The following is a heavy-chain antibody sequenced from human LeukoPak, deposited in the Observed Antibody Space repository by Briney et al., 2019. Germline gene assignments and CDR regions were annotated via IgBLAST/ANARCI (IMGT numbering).Heavy chain of an antibody. V-gene: IGHV3-48*03. CDR2: SSGCGSSI. Sequence: GGSLRLSRSASGFTFRSYDMNWVRQAPAKELEWVSCSSGCGSSIYYADSVKGRFTINRDNAKNSLYLQMNSLTVEDTAVYYCAREGTSEGDYWGQGTLVTVSS. CDR1: GFTFRSYD. J-gene: IGHJ4*02. CDR3: AREGTSEGDY.